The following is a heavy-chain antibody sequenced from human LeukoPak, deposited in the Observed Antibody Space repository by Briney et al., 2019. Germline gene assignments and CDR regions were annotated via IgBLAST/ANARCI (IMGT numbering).Heavy chain of an antibody. CDR3: VKLRRNSDTSGFYYYYDF. CDR1: GYTFSSYS. Sequence: GGSLRLSCMVSGYTFSSYSINWVRQAPGKGLEWVWSISVSSNYIYYADPVRGRFRISRDDARDSLYLQMNSLRAEDTAVYYCVKLRRNSDTSGFYYYYDFWGQGTLVTVSS. CDR2: ISVSSNYI. D-gene: IGHD3-22*01. V-gene: IGHV3-21*01. J-gene: IGHJ4*02.